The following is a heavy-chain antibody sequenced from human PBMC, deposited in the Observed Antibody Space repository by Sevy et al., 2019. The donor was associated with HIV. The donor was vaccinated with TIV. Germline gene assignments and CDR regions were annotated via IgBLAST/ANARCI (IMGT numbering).Heavy chain of an antibody. CDR3: VKDPDYNFWRGDYGMDV. V-gene: IGHV3-64D*06. CDR1: GFSFSNSA. Sequence: GGSLRLSCSGSGFSFSNSAMNWVRQTPGKGLKYVSAISRDGVSTYYTDSMRGRFTISRDNSKKTLYLQMSSLRVEDTAVYYCVKDPDYNFWRGDYGMDVWGQGTTVTVSS. CDR2: ISRDGVST. J-gene: IGHJ6*02. D-gene: IGHD3-3*01.